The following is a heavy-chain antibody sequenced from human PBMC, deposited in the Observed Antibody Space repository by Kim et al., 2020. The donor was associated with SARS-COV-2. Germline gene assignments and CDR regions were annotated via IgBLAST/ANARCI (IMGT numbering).Heavy chain of an antibody. CDR3: AKDKSRRSGSYYPGHAFDI. D-gene: IGHD1-26*01. V-gene: IGHV3-23*01. J-gene: IGHJ3*02. CDR1: GFTFSSYA. CDR2: ISGSGGST. Sequence: GGSLRLSCAASGFTFSSYAMSWVRQAPGKGLEWVSAISGSGGSTYYADSVKGRFTISRDNSKNTLYLQMNSLRAEDTAVYYCAKDKSRRSGSYYPGHAFDIWGQGTMVTVSS.